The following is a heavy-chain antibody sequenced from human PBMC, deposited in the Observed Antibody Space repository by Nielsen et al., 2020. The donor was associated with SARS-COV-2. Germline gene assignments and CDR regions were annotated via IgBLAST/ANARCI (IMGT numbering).Heavy chain of an antibody. CDR3: ARDQIPYYYDSSGSYYYYYGMDV. J-gene: IGHJ6*02. Sequence: VRQMPGKGLEWVSYISSSSSTIYYADSVKGRFTISRDNAKNSLYLQMNSLRAEDTAVYYCARDQIPYYYDSSGSYYYYYGMDVWGQGTTVTVSS. CDR2: ISSSSSTI. V-gene: IGHV3-48*01. D-gene: IGHD3-22*01.